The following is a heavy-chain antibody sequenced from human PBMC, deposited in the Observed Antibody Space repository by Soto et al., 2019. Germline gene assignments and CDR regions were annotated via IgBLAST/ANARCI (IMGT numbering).Heavy chain of an antibody. D-gene: IGHD3-9*01. J-gene: IGHJ5*02. CDR2: IEPDGSQK. V-gene: IGHV3-7*01. CDR3: ATYYDISTGYYRSDH. CDR1: GFTFTNYW. Sequence: GGSLRLSCAASGFTFTNYWMSWVRQAPGKGLEWVANIEPDGSQKYYVDSVKGRFTVSRDNAKNSLYLQMNSLRAEDAGLYYWATYYDISTGYYRSDHWGQGTLVTVSS.